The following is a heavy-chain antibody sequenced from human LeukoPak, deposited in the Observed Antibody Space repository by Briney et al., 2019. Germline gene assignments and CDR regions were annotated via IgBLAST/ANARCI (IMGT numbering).Heavy chain of an antibody. V-gene: IGHV4-59*01. J-gene: IGHJ5*02. CDR1: GGSISSYY. D-gene: IGHD2-2*02. CDR2: IYYSGST. Sequence: NPSETLSLTCTVSGGSISSYYWSWIRQPPGKGLEWIGYIYYSGSTNYNPSLKSRVTISVDTSKNQFSLKLSSVTAADTAVYYCARVPAAIEGVWFDPWGQGTLVTVSS. CDR3: ARVPAAIEGVWFDP.